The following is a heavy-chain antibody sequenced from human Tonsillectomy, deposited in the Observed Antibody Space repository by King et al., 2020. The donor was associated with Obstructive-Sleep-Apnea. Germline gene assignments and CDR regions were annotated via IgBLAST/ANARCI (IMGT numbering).Heavy chain of an antibody. CDR3: VRNKALTVAGLFDF. CDR2: IQQDGSEK. V-gene: IGHV3-7*01. CDR1: GFTFSSYW. Sequence: VQLVESGGGLVQPGGSLRLSCAGSGFTFSSYWMNWVRQAPGKGLEWVANIQQDGSEKYYVDSVKGRFTISRDNAQNSLYLQMNSLRAEDTAIYYCVRNKALTVAGLFDFWGQGTLVTVSS. D-gene: IGHD6-13*01. J-gene: IGHJ4*02.